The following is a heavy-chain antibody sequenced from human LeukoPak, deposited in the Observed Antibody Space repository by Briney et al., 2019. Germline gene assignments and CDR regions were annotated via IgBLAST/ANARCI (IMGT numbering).Heavy chain of an antibody. J-gene: IGHJ6*02. CDR1: GYTFTGYY. CDR3: ARKGNDYYGMDA. Sequence: SVKVSCKASGYTFTGYYMHWVRQAPGQGLEWMGGIIPIFGTANYAQKFQGRVTITADESTSTAYMELSSLRSEDTAVYYCARKGNDYYGMDAWGQGTTVTVSS. D-gene: IGHD1-1*01. V-gene: IGHV1-69*13. CDR2: IIPIFGTA.